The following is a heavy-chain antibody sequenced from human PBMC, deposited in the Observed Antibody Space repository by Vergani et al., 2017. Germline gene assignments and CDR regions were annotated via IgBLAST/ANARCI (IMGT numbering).Heavy chain of an antibody. J-gene: IGHJ4*02. Sequence: QVPLVQSGAEVKKPGSSVKVSCKASGGTFSSYTNSWVRQAPGQGLEWMGRIIPILGIANYAQKFQGRVTITADKSTSTAYMELSSLRSDDTDVYYCARVEKDDSSGYYVDYWGQGTLVTVSS. CDR2: IIPILGIA. CDR1: GGTFSSYT. V-gene: IGHV1-69*02. CDR3: ARVEKDDSSGYYVDY. D-gene: IGHD3-22*01.